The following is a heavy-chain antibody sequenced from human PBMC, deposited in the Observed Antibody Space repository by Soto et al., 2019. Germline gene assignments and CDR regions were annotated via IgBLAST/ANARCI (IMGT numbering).Heavy chain of an antibody. J-gene: IGHJ2*01. V-gene: IGHV1-69*01. Sequence: QVQLVQSGAEVKKPGSSVKVSCKASGGTFSSYAISWVRQAPGQGLEWMGGIIPIFGTANYAQKFQGRVTITADESTSTAYMELGSLRSEDTAVYYCARGGVAGMVAPDWYFDLWGRGTLVTVSS. CDR3: ARGGVAGMVAPDWYFDL. CDR2: IIPIFGTA. D-gene: IGHD6-19*01. CDR1: GGTFSSYA.